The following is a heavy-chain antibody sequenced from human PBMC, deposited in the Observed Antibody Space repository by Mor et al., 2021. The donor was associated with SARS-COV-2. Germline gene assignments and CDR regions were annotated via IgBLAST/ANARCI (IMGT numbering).Heavy chain of an antibody. J-gene: IGHJ4*02. Sequence: GRFTISRDNAKNSLYLQMNSLRAEDTALYNCAKDRRSYEYYFDYWGQGTLVTVSS. D-gene: IGHD5-12*01. V-gene: IGHV3-9*01. CDR3: AKDRRSYEYYFDY.